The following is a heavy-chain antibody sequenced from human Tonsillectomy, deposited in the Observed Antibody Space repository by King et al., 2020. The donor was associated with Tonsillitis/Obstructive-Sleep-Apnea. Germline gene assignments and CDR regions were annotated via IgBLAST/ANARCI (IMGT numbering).Heavy chain of an antibody. V-gene: IGHV4-59*08. CDR2: IYYSGST. CDR1: GGSIRSYY. Sequence: VQLQESGPGLVKRSETLSLTCTVSGGSIRSYYWNWIRQPPGKGLEWIGYIYYSGSTNYNPSLKSRVTISVDTSYNQVSLKLTSVTAADAAVYYCAVPTPRLDSPYYYGSSGYPPLDYWGQGTPVTVSS. CDR3: AVPTPRLDSPYYYGSSGYPPLDY. J-gene: IGHJ4*02. D-gene: IGHD3-22*01.